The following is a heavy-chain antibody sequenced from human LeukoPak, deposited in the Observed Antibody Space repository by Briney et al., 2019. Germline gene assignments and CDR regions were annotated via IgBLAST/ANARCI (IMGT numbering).Heavy chain of an antibody. CDR1: GGSISSGGYY. J-gene: IGHJ4*02. V-gene: IGHV4-31*03. Sequence: NSSETLSLTCTVSGGSISSGGYYWSWIRQHPGKGLEWIGYIYYSGSTYYNPSLKSRVTISVDTSKNQFPLKLSSVTAADTAVYYCARVRTYYDFWSGYYKYYFDYWGQGTLVTVSS. CDR2: IYYSGST. D-gene: IGHD3-3*01. CDR3: ARVRTYYDFWSGYYKYYFDY.